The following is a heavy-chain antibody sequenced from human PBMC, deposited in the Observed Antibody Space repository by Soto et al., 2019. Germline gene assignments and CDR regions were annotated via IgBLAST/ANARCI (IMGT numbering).Heavy chain of an antibody. CDR1: GGSISSGGYS. CDR3: AREHVDTAMVSGVWFDP. D-gene: IGHD5-18*01. V-gene: IGHV4-30-2*01. Sequence: NPSETLSLTCAVSGGSISSGGYSWSWIRQPPGKGLEGIGYIYHRGSTYYNPSLKSRVTISVDRSKNEFSLKLSSVTAADTAVYYCAREHVDTAMVSGVWFDPWGQGTLVTVSS. J-gene: IGHJ5*02. CDR2: IYHRGST.